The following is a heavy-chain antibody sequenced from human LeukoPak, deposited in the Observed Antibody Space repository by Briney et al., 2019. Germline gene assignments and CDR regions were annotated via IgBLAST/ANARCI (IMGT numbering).Heavy chain of an antibody. CDR2: IIPIFGTA. D-gene: IGHD3-22*01. V-gene: IGHV1-69*05. CDR3: ARNYYDSSGYYRNPVDWFDP. Sequence: SVKVSCKASGGTFSSYAISWVRQAPGQGLEWMGGIIPIFGTANYAQKFQGRVTITTDESTSTAYMELSSLRSEDTAVYYCARNYYDSSGYYRNPVDWFDPWGQGTLVTVSS. CDR1: GGTFSSYA. J-gene: IGHJ5*02.